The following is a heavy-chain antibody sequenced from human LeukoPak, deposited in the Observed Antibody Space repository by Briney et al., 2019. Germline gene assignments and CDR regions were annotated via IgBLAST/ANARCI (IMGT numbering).Heavy chain of an antibody. J-gene: IGHJ5*02. Sequence: ASVKISCKASGYTFTRYYMHWVRQAPGQGLEWMGGIIPIFGTANYAQKFQGRVTITPDESTSTAYMELSSLRSEDTAVYYCASESSTSWFDPWGQGTLVTVSS. CDR3: ASESSTSWFDP. CDR2: IIPIFGTA. V-gene: IGHV1-69*13. D-gene: IGHD5-24*01. CDR1: GYTFTRYY.